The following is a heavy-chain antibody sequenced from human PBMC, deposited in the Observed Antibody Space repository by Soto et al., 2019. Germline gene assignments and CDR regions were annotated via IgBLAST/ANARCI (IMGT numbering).Heavy chain of an antibody. J-gene: IGHJ4*02. CDR1: GFTFSSYG. Sequence: PGGSLRLSCAASGFTFSSYGMHWVRQAPGKGLEWVAVIWYDGSNKYYADSVKGRFTISGDNSKNTLYLQMNSLRAEDTAVYYCARDAGYSYGTTFDYWGQGTLVTVSS. D-gene: IGHD5-18*01. CDR3: ARDAGYSYGTTFDY. CDR2: IWYDGSNK. V-gene: IGHV3-33*01.